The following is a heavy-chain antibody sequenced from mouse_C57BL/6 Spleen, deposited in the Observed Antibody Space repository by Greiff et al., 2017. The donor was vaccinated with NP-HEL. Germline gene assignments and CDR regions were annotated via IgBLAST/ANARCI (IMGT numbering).Heavy chain of an antibody. CDR1: GYTFTSYW. J-gene: IGHJ4*01. V-gene: IGHV1-69*01. Sequence: QVQLQQPGAELVMPGASVKLSCKASGYTFTSYWMHWVKQRPGQGLEWIGEIDPSDSYTNYNQKFKGKSTLTVDKSSSTAYMQLSSLTSEDSAVYYCARAALGVYYAMDYWGQGTSVTVSS. CDR3: ARAALGVYYAMDY. CDR2: IDPSDSYT. D-gene: IGHD3-3*01.